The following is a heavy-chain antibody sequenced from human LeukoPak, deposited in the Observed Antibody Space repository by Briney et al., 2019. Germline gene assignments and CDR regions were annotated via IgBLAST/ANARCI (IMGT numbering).Heavy chain of an antibody. Sequence: SGGSLRLSCAASGFTFSSYGMHWVRQAPGKGLEWVVVTSSDGSNKFYADSVKGRFTISRDNSKNMLYLQMNSLRAEDTAVYYCAREHDIVVVPAVIDYWGQGTLVTVSS. J-gene: IGHJ4*02. CDR2: TSSDGSNK. V-gene: IGHV3-30*03. CDR1: GFTFSSYG. D-gene: IGHD2-2*01. CDR3: AREHDIVVVPAVIDY.